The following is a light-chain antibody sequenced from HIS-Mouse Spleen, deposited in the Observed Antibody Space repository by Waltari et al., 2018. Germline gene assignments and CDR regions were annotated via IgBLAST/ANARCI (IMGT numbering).Light chain of an antibody. J-gene: IGLJ2*01. CDR2: QDS. CDR3: QAWDSSTVV. Sequence: SYELTQPPPVSVSPGQTASTPSSRDNLWDKHACWYQQKPGQSPVLVIYQDSKRPSGIPERFSGSNSGNTATLTISGTQAMDEADYYCQAWDSSTVVFGGGTKLTVL. V-gene: IGLV3-1*01. CDR1: NLWDKH.